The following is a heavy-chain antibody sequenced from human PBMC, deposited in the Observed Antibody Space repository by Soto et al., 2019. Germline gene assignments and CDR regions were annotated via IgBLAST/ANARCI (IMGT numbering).Heavy chain of an antibody. J-gene: IGHJ4*02. CDR3: ARGPLVVLNYFES. V-gene: IGHV1-69*02. CDR1: GGTFRNYP. CDR2: IFPLTDIP. Sequence: QVQLVQSGTEVKKPGSSVKVSCKASGGTFRNYPINWVRQAPGQGLEWMGSIFPLTDIPDYAQNFQARLTIXAXXYTSTAYMELSSLTSDDTAMYFCARGPLVVLNYFESWGQGTLVTVSS.